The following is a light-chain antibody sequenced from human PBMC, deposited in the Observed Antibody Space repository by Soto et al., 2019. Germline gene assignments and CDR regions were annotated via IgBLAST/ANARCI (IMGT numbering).Light chain of an antibody. V-gene: IGKV3-15*01. CDR3: QQYGTSPTWT. CDR2: GAS. J-gene: IGKJ1*01. Sequence: EILMTQSPATLSVSPGERATLSCGASQSVSSNLAWYQQKPGQAPRLLIYGASTRATGIPARFRGSGSGTDFTLTISRLETEDFAVYYCQQYGTSPTWTFGHGTQVDIK. CDR1: QSVSSN.